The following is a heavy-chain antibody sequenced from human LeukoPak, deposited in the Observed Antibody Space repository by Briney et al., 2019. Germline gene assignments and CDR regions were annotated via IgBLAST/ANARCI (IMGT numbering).Heavy chain of an antibody. V-gene: IGHV5-51*01. Sequence: GESLKISCKGSGYSFTSYWIGWVRQMPGKGLEGMGIIYPGDSGTRYSPSFQGQVTISADKSISTAYLQWSSLKASDTAMYYCATPKHSSSWDFDYWGQGTLVTVSS. CDR2: IYPGDSGT. CDR3: ATPKHSSSWDFDY. D-gene: IGHD6-13*01. J-gene: IGHJ4*02. CDR1: GYSFTSYW.